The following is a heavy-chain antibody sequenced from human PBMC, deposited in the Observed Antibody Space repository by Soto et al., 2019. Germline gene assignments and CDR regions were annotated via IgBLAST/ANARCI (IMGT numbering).Heavy chain of an antibody. D-gene: IGHD2-15*01. J-gene: IGHJ6*03. CDR2: IYYSGST. Sequence: QLQLQESGPGLVKPSETLSLTCTVSGGSISSSSYYWGWIRQPPGKGLEWIGSIYYSGSTYYNPSLKSRVTISVDTSKNQFSLKLSSVTAADTAVYYCARGGYCSGGSLPFNCYYYYMDVWGKGTTVTVSS. CDR1: GGSISSSSYY. V-gene: IGHV4-39*01. CDR3: ARGGYCSGGSLPFNCYYYYMDV.